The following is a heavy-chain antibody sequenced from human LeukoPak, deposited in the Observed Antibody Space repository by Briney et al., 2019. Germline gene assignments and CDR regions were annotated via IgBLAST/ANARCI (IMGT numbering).Heavy chain of an antibody. Sequence: PGGSLRLSCAASGFTFSSYAMSWVRQAPGKGLEWVSAISGSGGSTDYADSVKGRFTISRDNAKNSLYLQMNSLRDEVTAVYYCARRLEQWLAFDYWGQGTLVTVSS. J-gene: IGHJ4*02. CDR2: ISGSGGST. V-gene: IGHV3-23*01. CDR1: GFTFSSYA. CDR3: ARRLEQWLAFDY. D-gene: IGHD6-19*01.